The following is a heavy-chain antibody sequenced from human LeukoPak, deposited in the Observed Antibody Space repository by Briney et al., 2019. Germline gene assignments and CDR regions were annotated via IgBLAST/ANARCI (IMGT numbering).Heavy chain of an antibody. Sequence: ASVKVSCKASGYTFTSYDINWVRQATGQGLEWMGWMNPNSGNTGYAQKFQGRVTMTRNTSISTAYMELSSLRSEDTAVYYCARGFVVVPAAMHYYYYYMDVWGKGTTVTISS. CDR2: MNPNSGNT. J-gene: IGHJ6*03. CDR1: GYTFTSYD. CDR3: ARGFVVVPAAMHYYYYYMDV. V-gene: IGHV1-8*01. D-gene: IGHD2-2*01.